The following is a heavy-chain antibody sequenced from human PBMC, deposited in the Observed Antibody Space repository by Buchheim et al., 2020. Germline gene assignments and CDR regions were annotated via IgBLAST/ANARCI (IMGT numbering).Heavy chain of an antibody. CDR2: ISGNGASM. CDR1: GFTFSTYS. V-gene: IGHV3-48*01. Sequence: EVHLVESGGGLVQPGGSLRLSCAASGFTFSTYSMNWVRQAPGKGLEWVSFISGNGASMYFADSVKGRFTISRENATNSLYLQVDSLRVEDTAVYYCARDLWYSSGWRGFDYWGQGTL. D-gene: IGHD6-19*01. J-gene: IGHJ4*02. CDR3: ARDLWYSSGWRGFDY.